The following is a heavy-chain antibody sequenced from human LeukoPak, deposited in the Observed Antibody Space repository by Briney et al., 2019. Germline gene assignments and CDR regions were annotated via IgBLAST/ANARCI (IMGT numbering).Heavy chain of an antibody. V-gene: IGHV3-66*01. D-gene: IGHD1-26*01. J-gene: IGHJ6*03. CDR1: GLTVSSNY. Sequence: GGSLRLSCAAAGLTVSSNYMSWVRQAPGKWLEWVSIIYSGGNPYYAESVKDRFTISRDSSKNTVYLQMNTLRAEDTAVYYCASPYSGSYLTDDSYYMDVWGKGTTVTISS. CDR3: ASPYSGSYLTDDSYYMDV. CDR2: IYSGGNP.